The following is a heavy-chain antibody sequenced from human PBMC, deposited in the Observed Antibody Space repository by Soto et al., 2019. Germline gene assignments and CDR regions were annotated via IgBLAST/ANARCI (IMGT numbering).Heavy chain of an antibody. Sequence: GGSLRLSCAASGFTFSSYAMHWVRQAPGKGLEYVSAISSNGGSTYYANSVKGRFTISRDNSKNTLYLQMGSLRAEDMAVYYCARVARGDYPSRGSAFDIWGQGTMVTVSS. V-gene: IGHV3-64*01. CDR3: ARVARGDYPSRGSAFDI. D-gene: IGHD4-17*01. CDR2: ISSNGGST. J-gene: IGHJ3*02. CDR1: GFTFSSYA.